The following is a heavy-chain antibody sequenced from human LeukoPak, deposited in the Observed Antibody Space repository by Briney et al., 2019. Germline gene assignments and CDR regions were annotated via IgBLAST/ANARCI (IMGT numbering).Heavy chain of an antibody. D-gene: IGHD3-22*01. J-gene: IGHJ4*02. CDR1: GFTFSSYG. CDR3: AKEDEYYYDSSGYSYFDY. CDR2: IWYDGSNK. V-gene: IGHV3-33*06. Sequence: PGGSLRLSCAASGFTFSSYGMHWVRQAPGKGLEWMAVIWYDGSNKYYVDSVKGRFTISRDNSKNTLYLQMNSLRAEDTAVYYCAKEDEYYYDSSGYSYFDYWGQGTLVTVSS.